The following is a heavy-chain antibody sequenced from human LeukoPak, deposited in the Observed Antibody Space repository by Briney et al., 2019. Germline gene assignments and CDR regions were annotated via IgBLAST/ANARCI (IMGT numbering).Heavy chain of an antibody. Sequence: GRSLRLSCAASAFTFDDYAIHWVRQAPGKGIHLVRQAPGKGLEWVSGISWNSGSIDYADSVKGRFTFSRDNAKNSLYVQMKSLRPEDTALYFCANKGGVLWWRLPIDAFHIWGQGTMVTVSS. CDR3: ANKGGVLWWRLPIDAFHI. D-gene: IGHD2-21*02. CDR1: AFTFDDYA. V-gene: IGHV3-9*01. CDR2: ISWNSGSI. J-gene: IGHJ3*02.